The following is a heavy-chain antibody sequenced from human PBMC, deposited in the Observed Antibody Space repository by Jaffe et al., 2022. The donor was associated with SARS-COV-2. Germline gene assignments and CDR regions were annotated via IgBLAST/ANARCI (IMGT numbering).Heavy chain of an antibody. CDR2: IYYSGGT. V-gene: IGHV4-61*01. Sequence: QVQLQESGPGLVKPSETLSLTCTVSGGSVSSTNYYWTWIRQPPGKGLEWIGYIYYSGGTNYNTSLKSRVTISLDTSKNQFSLNLRSVTAADSAVYYCARYYGSGSIDHWGQGTLVTVSS. CDR1: GGSVSSTNYY. CDR3: ARYYGSGSIDH. J-gene: IGHJ4*02. D-gene: IGHD3-10*01.